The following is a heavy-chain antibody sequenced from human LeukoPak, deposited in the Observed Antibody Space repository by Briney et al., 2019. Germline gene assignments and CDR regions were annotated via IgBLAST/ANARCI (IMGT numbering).Heavy chain of an antibody. CDR1: GFSFSDYA. CDR2: ISSGGHDAT. Sequence: GGSLRLSCAASGFSFSDYAMVWVRQAPRKGREWLSGISSGGHDATFYADSVKGRFTVSRDNSKNTLYLQMNGLRAEDTAVYYCAKDLAAVPGNKYFAYWGQGTLVTVSS. J-gene: IGHJ4*02. D-gene: IGHD6-19*01. CDR3: AKDLAAVPGNKYFAY. V-gene: IGHV3-23*01.